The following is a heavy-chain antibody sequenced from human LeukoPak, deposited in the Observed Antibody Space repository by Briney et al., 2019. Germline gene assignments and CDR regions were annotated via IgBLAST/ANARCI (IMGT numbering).Heavy chain of an antibody. CDR3: ARSFRYFDWLGFGGGAYNWFDP. CDR1: GYTFTSYD. CDR2: MNPNSGNT. V-gene: IGHV1-8*01. J-gene: IGHJ5*02. Sequence: ASVKVSCKASGYTFTSYDINWVRQATGQGLGWMGWMNPNSGNTGYAQKFQGRVTMTRNTSISTAYMELSSLRSEDTAVYYCARSFRYFDWLGFGGGAYNWFDPWGQGTLVTVSS. D-gene: IGHD3-9*01.